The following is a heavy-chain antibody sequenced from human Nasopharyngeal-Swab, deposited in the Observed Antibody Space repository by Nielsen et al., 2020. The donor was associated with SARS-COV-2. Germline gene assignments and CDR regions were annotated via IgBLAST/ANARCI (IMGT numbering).Heavy chain of an antibody. V-gene: IGHV1-18*01. CDR1: GYSFPSYG. CDR2: ISVYNADT. D-gene: IGHD3-3*01. J-gene: IGHJ4*02. Sequence: ASVKVSCKASGYSFPSYGINWVRQAPGQGLEWRGWISVYNADTNYAQKIQGRVPMTTDTSTSTAYMELRSLRSDDTAMYYCARDIEEWLVVPSLSFDYWGQGTLITVSS. CDR3: ARDIEEWLVVPSLSFDY.